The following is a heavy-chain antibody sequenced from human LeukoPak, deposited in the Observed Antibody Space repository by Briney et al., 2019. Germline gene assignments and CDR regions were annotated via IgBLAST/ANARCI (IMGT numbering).Heavy chain of an antibody. J-gene: IGHJ5*02. CDR2: INSYNTNT. Sequence: ASVKVSCKASGYTFTSYGISWVRQAPGQGLEWMGWINSYNTNTNYAQKLQGRVTMTRNTSISTAYMELSSLRSEDTAVYYCARSSPVGAISGGIDPWGQGTLVTVSS. V-gene: IGHV1-18*01. D-gene: IGHD1-26*01. CDR3: ARSSPVGAISGGIDP. CDR1: GYTFTSYG.